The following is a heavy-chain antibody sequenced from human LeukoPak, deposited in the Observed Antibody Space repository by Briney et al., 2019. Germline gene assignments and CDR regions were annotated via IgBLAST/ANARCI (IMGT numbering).Heavy chain of an antibody. CDR1: GYTFSSYW. CDR3: ARPPNYCRGGTCYSSNYFDS. J-gene: IGHJ4*02. CDR2: IYPTDSDT. D-gene: IGHD1-14*01. V-gene: IGHV5-51*01. Sequence: GESLKISCKGSGYTFSSYWIGWVRQMPGKGLEWMGIIYPTDSDTRYSPSFQGQVTISAAKSISTAYLQWSSLKTSDSAMYYCARPPNYCRGGTCYSSNYFDSWGQGTLVTASS.